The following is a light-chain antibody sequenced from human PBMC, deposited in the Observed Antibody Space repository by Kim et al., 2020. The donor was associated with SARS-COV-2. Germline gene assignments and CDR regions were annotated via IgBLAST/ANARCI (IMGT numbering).Light chain of an antibody. CDR3: CSTSNTLDYV. Sequence: QSALTQPVSMSGSPGQSITISCSGTSGDIGNSNSVPWYQQHSGEAPRLIIYDVCDRPSGVSARFSGSKSANMASLTISGLRSEDEADYYCCSTSNTLDYVFGSGTKVTVL. J-gene: IGLJ1*01. CDR2: DVC. V-gene: IGLV2-14*03. CDR1: SGDIGNSNS.